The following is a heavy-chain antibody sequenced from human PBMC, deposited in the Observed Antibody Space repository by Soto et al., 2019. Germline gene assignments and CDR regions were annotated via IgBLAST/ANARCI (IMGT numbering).Heavy chain of an antibody. Sequence: QVQLQESGPGLVEPSGTLSLTCAVSGDSIINSNWWSWVRQPPGKGLEWIGEIYYSGSVNYNPSLQSRVTLSLDKSKNHFSLKLNSVTAADTAVYFCARDRGVTVGVAWFDPWGQGTLVTVSS. CDR1: GDSIINSNW. J-gene: IGHJ5*02. D-gene: IGHD1-26*01. CDR3: ARDRGVTVGVAWFDP. V-gene: IGHV4-4*02. CDR2: IYYSGSV.